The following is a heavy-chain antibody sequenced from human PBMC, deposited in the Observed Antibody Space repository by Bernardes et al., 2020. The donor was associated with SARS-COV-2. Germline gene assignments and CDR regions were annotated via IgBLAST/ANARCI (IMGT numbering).Heavy chain of an antibody. D-gene: IGHD6-19*01. J-gene: IGHJ6*02. CDR1: GFTFSDYY. Sequence: GSLRLSCAASGFTFSDYYMSWIRQAPGKGLEWVSYISSSGSTIYYADSVKGRFTISRDNAKNSLYLQMNSLRAEDTAVYYCARDIAVAGTYYYYGMDVWGQGTTVTVSS. V-gene: IGHV3-11*01. CDR2: ISSSGSTI. CDR3: ARDIAVAGTYYYYGMDV.